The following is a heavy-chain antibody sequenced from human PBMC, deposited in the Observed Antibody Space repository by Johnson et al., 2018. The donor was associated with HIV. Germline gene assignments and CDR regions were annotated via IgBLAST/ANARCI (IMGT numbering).Heavy chain of an antibody. J-gene: IGHJ3*02. CDR3: AREKGYYYDSSGLDAFDI. CDR2: ISSSGSTI. Sequence: QVQLMEYGGGLVKAGGSLRLSCAASGVTFTNAWMSWVRQAPGKGLEWVSYISSSGSTIYYADSVKGRFTISRDNAQNSLYLQMNSLRAEDTAVYYCAREKGYYYDSSGLDAFDIWGQGTMVTVSS. D-gene: IGHD3-22*01. V-gene: IGHV3-11*04. CDR1: GVTFTNAW.